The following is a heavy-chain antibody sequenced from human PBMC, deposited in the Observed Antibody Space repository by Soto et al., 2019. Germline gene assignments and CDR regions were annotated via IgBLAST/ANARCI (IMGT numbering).Heavy chain of an antibody. CDR1: GYSFGSFW. J-gene: IGHJ3*02. V-gene: IGHV5-10-1*01. CDR2: IHPSDSDT. Sequence: GESLKISCNGSGYSFGSFWINWVRQMPGKGLEWMGRIHPSDSDTDYSPSFQGHVTISADKSISTAYLQWNSLKASDTAMYYCARMSALDIWGQGTLVTVSS. CDR3: ARMSALDI.